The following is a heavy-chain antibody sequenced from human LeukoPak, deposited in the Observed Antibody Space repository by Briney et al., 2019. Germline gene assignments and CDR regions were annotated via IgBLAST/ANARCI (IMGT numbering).Heavy chain of an antibody. CDR3: VRHAGGTTYDY. J-gene: IGHJ4*02. CDR2: ISFSGVT. D-gene: IGHD3-16*01. V-gene: IGHV4-59*08. Sequence: SETLSLTCTVSGGSISPYYWSWIRQPPGKGLEWLGHISFSGVTHYNASLKSRVTMSVDTSRNHFSLIVSSVTAADTALYYCVRHAGGTTYDYWGQGTLVTVSS. CDR1: GGSISPYY.